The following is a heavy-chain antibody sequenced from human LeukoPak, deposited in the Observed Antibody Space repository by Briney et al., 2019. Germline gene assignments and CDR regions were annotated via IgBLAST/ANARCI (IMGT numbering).Heavy chain of an antibody. J-gene: IGHJ4*02. Sequence: SVKVSCKASGYTFTSYGISWVRQAPGQGLEWMGGIIPIFGTANYAQKFQGRVTITADESTSAAYMELSSLRSEDTAVYYCASALESYFDYWGQGTLVTVSS. CDR1: GYTFTSYG. CDR2: IIPIFGTA. V-gene: IGHV1-69*13. CDR3: ASALESYFDY.